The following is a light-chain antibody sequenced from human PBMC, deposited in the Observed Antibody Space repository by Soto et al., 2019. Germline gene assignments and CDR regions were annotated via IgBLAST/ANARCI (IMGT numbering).Light chain of an antibody. CDR2: AAS. J-gene: IGKJ2*01. CDR1: QSISSY. CDR3: QQSYSTPYT. V-gene: IGKV1-39*01. Sequence: DIQMTQSPSSLSASVGDRVTITCRASQSISSYLNWYQQKPGKAPKLLINAASSSQSGVPSRFSGSGSGTDFTLTISSLQPEYFATYYCQQSYSTPYTFGQGTKLEIK.